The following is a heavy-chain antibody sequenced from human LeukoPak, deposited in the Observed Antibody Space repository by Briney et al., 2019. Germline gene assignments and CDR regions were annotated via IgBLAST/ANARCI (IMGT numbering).Heavy chain of an antibody. CDR3: TRDVGSAGFDS. CDR1: GGSISTDY. J-gene: IGHJ4*02. Sequence: PSETLSLTCTVSGGSISTDYWTWIRQPPEKGLEWIGDIYYSGNTRYNPSLESRGTLSLDTSKRQFSLKLSSVTAADTAMYYCTRDVGSAGFDSWGQGTLVTVSS. V-gene: IGHV4-59*01. CDR2: IYYSGNT. D-gene: IGHD6-13*01.